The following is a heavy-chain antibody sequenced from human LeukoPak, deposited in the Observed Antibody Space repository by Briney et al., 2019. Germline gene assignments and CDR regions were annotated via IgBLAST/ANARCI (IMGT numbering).Heavy chain of an antibody. J-gene: IGHJ3*02. CDR1: RYTFTSYD. CDR3: ARGGGDCSSTSCPSDAFDI. CDR2: MNPNSGNT. V-gene: IGHV1-8*01. Sequence: ASVKVSCKASRYTFTSYDINWVRQATGQGLEWMGWMNPNSGNTGYAQKFQGRVTMTRNTSISTAYMELSSLRSEDKAVYYCARGGGDCSSTSCPSDAFDIWGQGTMVTVSS. D-gene: IGHD2-2*01.